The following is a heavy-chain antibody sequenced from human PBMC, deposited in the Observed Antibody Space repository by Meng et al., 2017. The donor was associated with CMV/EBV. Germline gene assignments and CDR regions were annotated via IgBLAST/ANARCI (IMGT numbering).Heavy chain of an antibody. V-gene: IGHV4-34*01. D-gene: IGHD3-10*01. CDR1: GGSFSGYY. Sequence: SETLSLTCAVYGGSFSGYYWSWIRQPPGKGLEWIGEINHSGSTNYYPSLKSRVTISVDTSKNQFSLKLSSVTAADTAVYYCARGLREFYYYYGMDVWGQGTTVTVSS. CDR3: ARGLREFYYYYGMDV. CDR2: INHSGST. J-gene: IGHJ6*02.